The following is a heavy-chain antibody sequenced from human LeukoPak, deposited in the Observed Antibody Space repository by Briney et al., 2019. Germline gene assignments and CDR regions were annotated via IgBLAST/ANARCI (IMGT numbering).Heavy chain of an antibody. V-gene: IGHV3-21*01. J-gene: IGHJ4*02. Sequence: GGSLRLSCAASGFTFSSYSMNWVRQAPGKWLEWVSSISRSSNYKYYADSVKGRYTISRDNAKNSLYLQMNSLRAEDTALYYCASSRYDSSGYYGIIGYWGQGTLVTVSS. CDR1: GFTFSSYS. D-gene: IGHD3-22*01. CDR2: ISRSSNYK. CDR3: ASSRYDSSGYYGIIGY.